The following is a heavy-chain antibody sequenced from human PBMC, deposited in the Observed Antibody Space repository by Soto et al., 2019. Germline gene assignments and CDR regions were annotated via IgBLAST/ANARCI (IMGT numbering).Heavy chain of an antibody. Sequence: EVQLLESGGGLVQPGGSLRLSCAASGFTFSSYAMSWVRQAPGKGLEWVSAISGSGGSTYYADSVKGRFTISRDNSKNTLYLQMNSLRAGDTAVYYGAKGQGGSSGWKGGMDVWGQGTTVTVSS. V-gene: IGHV3-23*01. J-gene: IGHJ6*02. CDR3: AKGQGGSSGWKGGMDV. CDR2: ISGSGGST. CDR1: GFTFSSYA. D-gene: IGHD6-19*01.